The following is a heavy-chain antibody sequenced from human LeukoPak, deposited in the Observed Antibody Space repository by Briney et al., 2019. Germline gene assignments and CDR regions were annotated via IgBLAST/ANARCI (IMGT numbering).Heavy chain of an antibody. CDR2: ISSNGSTI. J-gene: IGHJ6*03. V-gene: IGHV3-11*01. CDR3: ATYGSGSPYTYYYYYYMDV. D-gene: IGHD3-10*01. Sequence: PGGSLRLSCAASGFTFSDYYMSWIRQAPGKGLEWVSYISSNGSTIYYADSVKGRFTISRDNAKNSLYLQMNSLRAEDTAVYYCATYGSGSPYTYYYYYYMDVWGKGTTVTVSS. CDR1: GFTFSDYY.